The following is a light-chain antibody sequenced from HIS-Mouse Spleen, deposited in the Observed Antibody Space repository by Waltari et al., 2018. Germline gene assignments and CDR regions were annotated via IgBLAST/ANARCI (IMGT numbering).Light chain of an antibody. CDR1: SSNIGSTY. J-gene: IGLJ2*01. Sequence: QSVLTQPPSASGTPGQRVTTPFSGTSSNIGSTYVYWYQQLPGTAPKLLIYRNNQRPSGVPDRFSGSKSGTSASLAISGLRSEDEADYYCAAWDDSLSGHVVFGGGTKLTVL. CDR3: AAWDDSLSGHVV. V-gene: IGLV1-47*01. CDR2: RNN.